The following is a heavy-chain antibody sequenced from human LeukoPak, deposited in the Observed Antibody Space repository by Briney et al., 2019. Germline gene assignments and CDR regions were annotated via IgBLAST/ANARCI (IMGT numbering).Heavy chain of an antibody. J-gene: IGHJ2*01. CDR1: GYTLTELS. CDR3: ATDLAGDQPKNWYFDL. CDR2: FDPEDGET. D-gene: IGHD7-27*01. V-gene: IGHV1-24*01. Sequence: ASVKVSCKVSGYTLTELSMHWARQAPGKGLEWMGGFDPEDGETIYAQKFQGRVTTTEDTSTDTAYMELSSLRSEDTAVYYCATDLAGDQPKNWYFDLWGRGTLVTVSS.